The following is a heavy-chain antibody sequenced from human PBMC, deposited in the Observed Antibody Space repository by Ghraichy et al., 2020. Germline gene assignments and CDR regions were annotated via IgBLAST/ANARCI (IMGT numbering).Heavy chain of an antibody. J-gene: IGHJ4*02. CDR3: ARDFWSGYYGLDY. CDR2: INHSGST. Sequence: SETLSLTCAVYGGSFSGYYWSWIRQPPGKGLEWIGEINHSGSTNYNPSLKSRVTISVDTSKNQFSLKLSSVTAADTAVYCCARDFWSGYYGLDYWGQGTLVTVSS. CDR1: GGSFSGYY. D-gene: IGHD3-3*01. V-gene: IGHV4-34*01.